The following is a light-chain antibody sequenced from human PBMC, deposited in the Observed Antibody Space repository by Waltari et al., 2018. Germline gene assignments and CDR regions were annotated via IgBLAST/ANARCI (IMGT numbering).Light chain of an antibody. CDR2: RNN. Sequence: QSVLTQPPSASGTPGQRLTISCSGSSSNLGSHYIYWYQQLPGTAPKLLINRNNQRPSGVPDRFSGSKSGTSASLAISGLRSGDEADYYCAAWDDSLRGWVFGGGTKLTVL. V-gene: IGLV1-47*01. CDR3: AAWDDSLRGWV. J-gene: IGLJ3*02. CDR1: SSNLGSHY.